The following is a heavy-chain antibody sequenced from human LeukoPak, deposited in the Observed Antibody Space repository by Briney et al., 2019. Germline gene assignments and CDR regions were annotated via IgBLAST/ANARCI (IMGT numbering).Heavy chain of an antibody. CDR3: ASTTMVRGAYAQIDD. D-gene: IGHD3-10*01. Sequence: SQTLSLTCTVSGGSISSGDYYWSWIRQPPGKGLEWIGYIYYSGSTYYNPSLRSRVAMSVDTSKNQFSLKLSSVTAADTAVYYCASTTMVRGAYAQIDDWGQGTLVTVSS. CDR1: GGSISSGDYY. V-gene: IGHV4-30-4*01. J-gene: IGHJ4*02. CDR2: IYYSGST.